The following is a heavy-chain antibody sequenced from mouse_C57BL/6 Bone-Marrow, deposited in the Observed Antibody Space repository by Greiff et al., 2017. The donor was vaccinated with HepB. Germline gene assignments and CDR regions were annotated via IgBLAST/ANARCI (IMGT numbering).Heavy chain of an antibody. CDR2: INCDGSST. V-gene: IGHV5-16*01. CDR1: GFTFSDYY. CDR3: ARVYYYGSSYWYFDV. D-gene: IGHD1-1*01. J-gene: IGHJ1*03. Sequence: EVQLVESGGGLVKPGGSLKLSCAASGFTFSDYYMAWVRQVPEKGLEWVANINCDGSSTYYLDSLKSRFIISRDNAKNILYLQMSSLKSEDTATYYCARVYYYGSSYWYFDVWGTGTTVTVSS.